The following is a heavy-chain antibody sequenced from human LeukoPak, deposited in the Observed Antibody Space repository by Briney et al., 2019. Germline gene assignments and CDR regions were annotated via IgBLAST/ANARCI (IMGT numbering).Heavy chain of an antibody. CDR3: VRRDNTGWNYFDY. CDR1: GGSIKSHY. Sequence: SETLSLTCTVSGGSIKSHYWSWIRQPPGKGLEWIGDIYYKGNTNYNPSLKSRVTISVDTSKNHLSLKLTSVLAADTAIYYCVRRDNTGWNYFDYWGQGILVTVSS. V-gene: IGHV4-59*08. J-gene: IGHJ4*02. CDR2: IYYKGNT. D-gene: IGHD6-19*01.